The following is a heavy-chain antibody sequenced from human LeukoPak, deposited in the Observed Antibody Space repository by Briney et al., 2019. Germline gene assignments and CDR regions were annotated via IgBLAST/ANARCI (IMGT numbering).Heavy chain of an antibody. J-gene: IGHJ2*01. Sequence: SVKVSCKASGYTFTGYYMHWVRQAPGQGLEWMGGIIPIFGTANYAQKFQGRVTITADESTSTAYMELSSLRSEDTAVYYCARRLRYCTNGVCYSWYFDLWGRGTLVTVSS. V-gene: IGHV1-69*13. CDR3: ARRLRYCTNGVCYSWYFDL. CDR2: IIPIFGTA. D-gene: IGHD2-8*01. CDR1: GYTFTGYY.